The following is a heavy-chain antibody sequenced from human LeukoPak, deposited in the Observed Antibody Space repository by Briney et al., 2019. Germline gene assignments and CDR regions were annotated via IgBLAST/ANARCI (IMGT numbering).Heavy chain of an antibody. CDR3: ARAAMRRADWFDP. CDR2: IYHSGST. J-gene: IGHJ5*02. D-gene: IGHD2-2*01. CDR1: GYSISSGYY. Sequence: SETLSLTCAASGYSISSGYYWGWIRQPPGKGLEWIGSIYHSGSTYYNPSLKSRVTISVDTSKNQFSLKLSSVTAADTAVYYCARAAMRRADWFDPWGQGTLVTVSS. V-gene: IGHV4-38-2*01.